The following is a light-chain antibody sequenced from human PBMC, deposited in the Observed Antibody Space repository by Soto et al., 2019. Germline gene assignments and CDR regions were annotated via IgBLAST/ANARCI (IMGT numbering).Light chain of an antibody. V-gene: IGKV3-11*01. Sequence: EIGMTQSPATLSLSPGERATLPCRASQSVSNNLAWYQQKPGQAPRLLISYASNRTTGIPARFSGSGSGTDFTLTISSLEPEDFAVYYCQQRSNWPPITFGQGTRLEIK. CDR2: YAS. CDR1: QSVSNN. CDR3: QQRSNWPPIT. J-gene: IGKJ5*01.